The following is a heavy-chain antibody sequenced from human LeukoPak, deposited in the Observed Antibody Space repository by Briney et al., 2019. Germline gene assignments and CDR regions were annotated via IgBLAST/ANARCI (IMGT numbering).Heavy chain of an antibody. CDR3: ASSEAPITPPPYGMGV. Sequence: SQTLSLTCAVSGGSISSGGYSWSWIRQPPGKGLEWIGYIYSSGGTFYNPSLKSRVTISVDTSKNQFSLKLGSVTAADTALYYCASSEAPITPPPYGMGVWGQGTKVTVSS. CDR1: GGSISSGGYS. V-gene: IGHV4-30-2*05. J-gene: IGHJ6*02. CDR2: IYSSGGT.